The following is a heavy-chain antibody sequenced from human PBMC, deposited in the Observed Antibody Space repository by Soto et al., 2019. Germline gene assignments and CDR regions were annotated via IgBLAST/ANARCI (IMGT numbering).Heavy chain of an antibody. D-gene: IGHD6-13*01. Sequence: EVQLVESGGGLVQPGGSLRLSCAASGFTFSSYWMHWVRQVPGKGLVWVSRINSDGSSTSYADSVKGRFTISRDNAKDTLYLQMNSLRVDHTAVYYCGRAEAAAGVDYWGQGTLVTVSS. CDR1: GFTFSSYW. CDR3: GRAEAAAGVDY. J-gene: IGHJ4*02. CDR2: INSDGSST. V-gene: IGHV3-74*01.